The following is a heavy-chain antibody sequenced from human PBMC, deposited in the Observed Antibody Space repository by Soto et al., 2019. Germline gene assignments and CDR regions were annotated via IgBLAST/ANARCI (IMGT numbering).Heavy chain of an antibody. CDR1: GDAIYIGGYY. V-gene: IGHV4-31*03. CDR2: IYHTGKT. J-gene: IGHJ5*02. D-gene: IGHD2-2*01. CDR3: ARDGSSPANWIDT. Sequence: SETLSLTCTVSGDAIYIGGYYWTWIRQHPGKGLEWIGYIYHTGKTYYNPSLESRVTMSVDTSKNQFSLKLASVTAADTAVYYCARDGSSPANWIDTWGQGTLVTVSS.